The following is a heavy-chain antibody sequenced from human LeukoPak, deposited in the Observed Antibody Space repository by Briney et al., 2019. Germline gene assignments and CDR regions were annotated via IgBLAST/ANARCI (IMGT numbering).Heavy chain of an antibody. CDR3: ARAHYTRGYYDFWSGSIDY. J-gene: IGHJ4*02. Sequence: SETLSLTCTVSGGPISSGSYYWSWIRQPAGKGLEWIGRIYTSGSTNYNPSLKSRVTISVDTSKNQFSLKLNSVTAADTAVYYCARAHYTRGYYDFWSGSIDYWGQGTLVTVSS. CDR1: GGPISSGSYY. CDR2: IYTSGST. V-gene: IGHV4-61*02. D-gene: IGHD3-3*01.